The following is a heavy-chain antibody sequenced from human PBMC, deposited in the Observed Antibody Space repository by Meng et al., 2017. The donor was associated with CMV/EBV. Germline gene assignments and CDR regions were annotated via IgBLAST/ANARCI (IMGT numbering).Heavy chain of an antibody. J-gene: IGHJ6*02. Sequence: SVKVSCKASGGTFSSYAISWVRQAPGQGLEWMGGIIPIFGTANYAQKFQGRVTMTRDTSTSTVYMELSSLRSEDTAVYYCARGDYSGYDRPGYGMDVWGQGTTVTVSS. CDR2: IIPIFGTA. CDR3: ARGDYSGYDRPGYGMDV. CDR1: GGTFSSYA. V-gene: IGHV1-69*05. D-gene: IGHD5-12*01.